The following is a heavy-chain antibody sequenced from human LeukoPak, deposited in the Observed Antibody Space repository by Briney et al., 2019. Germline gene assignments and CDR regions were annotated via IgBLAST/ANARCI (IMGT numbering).Heavy chain of an antibody. J-gene: IGHJ4*02. Sequence: GASVKVPCKASGGTFSSYAISWVRQAPGQGLEWMGGIIPIFGTANYAQKFQGRVTITADKSTSTAYMELSSLRSEDTAVYYCARGSELWSPHYFDYWGQGTLVTVSS. D-gene: IGHD5-18*01. CDR2: IIPIFGTA. CDR3: ARGSELWSPHYFDY. CDR1: GGTFSSYA. V-gene: IGHV1-69*06.